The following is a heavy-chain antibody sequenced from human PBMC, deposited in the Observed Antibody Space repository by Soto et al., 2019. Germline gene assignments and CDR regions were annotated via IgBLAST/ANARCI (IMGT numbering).Heavy chain of an antibody. CDR2: IIPILGTA. J-gene: IGHJ4*02. V-gene: IGHV1-69*01. CDR1: GGTFSSNA. CDR3: ASGRCHSCKYDY. Sequence: QVQLVQSGTEVKKPGSSVKVSCKSSGGTFSSNAINWVRQAPGQGLEWMGGIIPILGTADYAQKFQGRVTITADESTRTAYMELSSLRSEDTAVYYCASGRCHSCKYDYWGQGTLVTVSS. D-gene: IGHD2-15*01.